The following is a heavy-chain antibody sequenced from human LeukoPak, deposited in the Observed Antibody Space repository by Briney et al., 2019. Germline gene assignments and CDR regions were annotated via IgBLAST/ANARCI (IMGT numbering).Heavy chain of an antibody. J-gene: IGHJ4*02. CDR3: TRDIFDY. CDR1: GFSFSTYW. CDR2: IKYDGSEI. Sequence: PGGSLRLSCAASGFSFSTYWMGWVRQAPGKGLEWVANIKYDGSEIHYVDSVKGRFTISRDNAKNSLILQMDSLRAEDAAVYYRTRDIFDYWGQGTLVTVSS. V-gene: IGHV3-7*01.